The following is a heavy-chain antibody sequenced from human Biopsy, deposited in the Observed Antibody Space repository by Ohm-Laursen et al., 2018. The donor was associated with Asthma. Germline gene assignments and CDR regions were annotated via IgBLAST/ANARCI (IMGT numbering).Heavy chain of an antibody. V-gene: IGHV4-31*01. CDR2: LYYSGET. CDR3: ARNLPGYAYGPFED. J-gene: IGHJ4*02. Sequence: PSDTLSLTCTVSGASITTSPSYWSWLRLLPGKGLEWIGCLYYSGETFFNPSLKNPLFMSLDSSKNQFSLKMASVTVAGTAVYFCARNLPGYAYGPFEDWGQGTLVTVSS. D-gene: IGHD5-18*01. CDR1: GASITTSPSY.